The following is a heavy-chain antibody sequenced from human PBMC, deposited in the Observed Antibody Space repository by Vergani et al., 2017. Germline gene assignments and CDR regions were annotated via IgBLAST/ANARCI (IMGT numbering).Heavy chain of an antibody. V-gene: IGHV3-23*01. Sequence: EVQLLESGGDLVQPGGSLRLSCAASGFTFKHYAMNWVRQAPGKGLEWVSGISGSGGSTYYAGSVKGRVTISRDRSKNTLYLQMNSLSAGDTAVYYCAKANPRNSGYDYLYYYHAMEVWGQGTTVTVSS. J-gene: IGHJ6*02. CDR3: AKANPRNSGYDYLYYYHAMEV. D-gene: IGHD5-12*01. CDR1: GFTFKHYA. CDR2: ISGSGGST.